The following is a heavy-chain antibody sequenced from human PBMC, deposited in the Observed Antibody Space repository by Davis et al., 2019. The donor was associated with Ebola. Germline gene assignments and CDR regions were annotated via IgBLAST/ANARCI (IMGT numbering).Heavy chain of an antibody. CDR1: GFTFSGSA. CDR2: IRSKANSYAT. J-gene: IGHJ4*02. D-gene: IGHD1-14*01. CDR3: TTGDYFDY. Sequence: GESLKISCAASGFTFSGSAMHWVRQASGKGLEWVGRIRSKANSYATAYAASVKGRFTISRDDSKNTAYLQMNSLKTEDTAVYYCTTGDYFDYWGQGTLVTVSS. V-gene: IGHV3-73*01.